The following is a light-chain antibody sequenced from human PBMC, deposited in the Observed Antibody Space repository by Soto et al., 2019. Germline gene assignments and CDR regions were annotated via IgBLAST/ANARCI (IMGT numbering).Light chain of an antibody. CDR2: AAS. CDR3: QQRSNWPWP. V-gene: IGKV3-11*01. Sequence: EIVMTQSPSTLYSSPREEATLSCVASQSVSSLLAWYQQKPGQAPRLLIYAASNRATGIPARFSGSGSGTDFTLTISRLEPEDFAVYYCQQRSNWPWPVGQGTKVDI. J-gene: IGKJ1*01. CDR1: QSVSSL.